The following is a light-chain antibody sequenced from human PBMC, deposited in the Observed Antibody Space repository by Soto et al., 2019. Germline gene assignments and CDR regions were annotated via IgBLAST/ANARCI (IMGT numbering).Light chain of an antibody. CDR1: QTVSSY. CDR2: GAS. J-gene: IGKJ5*01. V-gene: IGKV3-20*01. CDR3: QQYGTSPIT. Sequence: ENVLTQSPGTLSLSPGERATLSCRASQTVSSYLTWYQQRPGQAPRLLIYGASKRATGIPDRFSGSGSGTDFTLTISRLEPEDFALDYGQQYGTSPITFGQGTRLEIK.